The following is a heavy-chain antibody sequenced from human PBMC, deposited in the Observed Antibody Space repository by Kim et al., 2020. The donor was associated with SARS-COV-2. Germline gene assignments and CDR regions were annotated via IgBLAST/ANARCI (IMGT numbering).Heavy chain of an antibody. CDR3: VKETGRAVVTPGFYFDY. CDR2: ISSNGGST. CDR1: GFTFSSYA. V-gene: IGHV3-64D*06. D-gene: IGHD2-21*02. J-gene: IGHJ4*02. Sequence: GGSLRLSCSASGFTFSSYAMHWVRQAPGKGLEYVSAISSNGGSTYYADSVKGRFTISRDNSKNTLYLQMSSLRAEDTAVYYCVKETGRAVVTPGFYFDYWCQGTLVTVSS.